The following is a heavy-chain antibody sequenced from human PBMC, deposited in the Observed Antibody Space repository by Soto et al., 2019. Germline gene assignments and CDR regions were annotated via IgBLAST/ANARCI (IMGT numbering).Heavy chain of an antibody. J-gene: IGHJ3*02. V-gene: IGHV3-23*01. Sequence: EVQLLESGGGLVQPGGSLRLSCAASGFTFSNYDMSWVRQAPGKGLEWVSAISGSGSSTYYAGSVKGRFSISRDHSKNTLYLQMSSLRAEDTAVYYCAIRSPSWAFDIWGQGTMVTVSS. CDR1: GFTFSNYD. D-gene: IGHD2-15*01. CDR2: ISGSGSST. CDR3: AIRSPSWAFDI.